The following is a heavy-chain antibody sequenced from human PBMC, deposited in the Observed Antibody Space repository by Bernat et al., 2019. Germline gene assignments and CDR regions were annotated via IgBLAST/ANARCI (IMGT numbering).Heavy chain of an antibody. CDR2: IYSGGST. D-gene: IGHD3-22*01. V-gene: IGHV3-53*04. CDR3: ARDPYYYDSSGPIPFDI. J-gene: IGHJ3*02. Sequence: EVQLVEPAGGLVQPGGSLRLPPSPPPLTVSSNYMSWVFPAPGKGMEWVSVIYSGGSTYYADSVKGRFTISRHNSKNTLYLQMNSLRAEDTAVYYCARDPYYYDSSGPIPFDIWGQGTMVTVSS. CDR1: PLTVSSNY.